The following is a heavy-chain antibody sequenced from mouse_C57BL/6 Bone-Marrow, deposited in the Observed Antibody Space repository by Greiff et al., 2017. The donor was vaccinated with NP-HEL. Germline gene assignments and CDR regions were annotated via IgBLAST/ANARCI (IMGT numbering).Heavy chain of an antibody. CDR1: GFTFSSYT. CDR2: ISGGGGNT. Sequence: VQLKESGGGLVKPGGSLKLSCAASGFTFSSYTMSWVRQTPEKRLEWVATISGGGGNTYYPDSVKGRFTISRDNAKNTLYLQMSSLRSEDTALYYCASDYYGSPFDYWGQGTTLTVSS. D-gene: IGHD1-1*01. J-gene: IGHJ2*01. CDR3: ASDYYGSPFDY. V-gene: IGHV5-9*01.